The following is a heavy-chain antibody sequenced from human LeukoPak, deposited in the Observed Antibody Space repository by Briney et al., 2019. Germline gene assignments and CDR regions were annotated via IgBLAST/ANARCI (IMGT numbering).Heavy chain of an antibody. CDR2: ISYGGSNK. CDR1: EFTFSSYA. J-gene: IGHJ4*02. CDR3: ARGRGDDKYYFDY. Sequence: GGSLRLSCGASEFTFSSYAMHWVRQAPGKGLEWVAVISYGGSNKYYADSVKGRFTISRDNSKNTLYLQMNSLRAEDTAAYYCARGRGDDKYYFDYWGQGTLVTVSS. V-gene: IGHV3-30-3*01. D-gene: IGHD3-9*01.